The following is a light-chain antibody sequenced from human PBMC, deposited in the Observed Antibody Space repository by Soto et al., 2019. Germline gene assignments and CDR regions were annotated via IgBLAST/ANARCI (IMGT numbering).Light chain of an antibody. V-gene: IGKV4-1*01. J-gene: IGKJ1*01. CDR3: QQYSSTPWT. CDR1: QSVFYSSNNKNY. Sequence: DIVMTQSPDSLAVSLAEKATINCKSSQSVFYSSNNKNYLAWYQQKPGQPPRLLIYWASTRESGVPDRFSGSGSGTDFTLTICSLQAEDVAVYYCQQYSSTPWTFGQGTKVEIK. CDR2: WAS.